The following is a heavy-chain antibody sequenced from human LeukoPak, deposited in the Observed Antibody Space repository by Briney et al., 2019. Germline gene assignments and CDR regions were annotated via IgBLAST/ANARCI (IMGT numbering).Heavy chain of an antibody. J-gene: IGHJ4*02. CDR1: GYTFVGYY. V-gene: IGHV1-2*02. CDR3: AREYSASEH. CDR2: IDPYTGNT. Sequence: GASVKVSCKASGYTFVGYYLHWVRQAPGQGLEWMAWIDPYTGNTHYAQKFQGRITVTLDTSVSTTYMELSWLTSDDTARYYCAREYSASEHWGQGTLVTVSS. D-gene: IGHD5-12*01.